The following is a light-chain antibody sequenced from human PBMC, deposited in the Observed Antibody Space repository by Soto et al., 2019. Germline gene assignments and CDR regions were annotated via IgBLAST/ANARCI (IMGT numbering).Light chain of an antibody. CDR3: QPYHKWPGA. V-gene: IGKV3-15*01. CDR1: QSISSN. Sequence: EIVLTQSPATLSVSPGERAALSCRASQSISSNLAWYQKRPGQAPRLLTSDASTRATGIPARFSGSGSGTEFTLTVSRLQSEDFAVYYCQPYHKWPGAFGGGTKVEIK. J-gene: IGKJ4*01. CDR2: DAS.